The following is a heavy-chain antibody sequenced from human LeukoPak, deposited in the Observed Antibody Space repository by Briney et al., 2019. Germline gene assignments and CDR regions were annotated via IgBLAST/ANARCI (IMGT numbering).Heavy chain of an antibody. D-gene: IGHD3-22*01. Sequence: PSETLSLTCTDSGGSISSGDYYWSWIRQPPGKGLEWIAYIYYSGSTYYNPSLKSRVTISVDTSKNQFSLKLSSVTAADTAVYYCARGLSKAYYYDSSGYGPMDAFDIWGQGTMVTVSS. CDR2: IYYSGST. V-gene: IGHV4-30-4*01. J-gene: IGHJ3*02. CDR3: ARGLSKAYYYDSSGYGPMDAFDI. CDR1: GGSISSGDYY.